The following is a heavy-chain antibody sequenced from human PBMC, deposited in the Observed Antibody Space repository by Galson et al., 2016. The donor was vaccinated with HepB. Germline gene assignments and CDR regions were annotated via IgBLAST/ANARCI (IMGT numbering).Heavy chain of an antibody. CDR2: TYYRSKWYD. D-gene: IGHD4-17*01. CDR1: GDSVSTYSAS. J-gene: IGHJ4*02. V-gene: IGHV6-1*01. CDR3: VREGSSTVTSFDY. Sequence: CAISGDSVSTYSASWNWIRQSPSRGLEWLGRTYYRSKWYDDYAVSVKSRITIKPDTANNQFSLQLTSLIPDDAAVYYCVREGSSTVTSFDYWGQGTLVAISS.